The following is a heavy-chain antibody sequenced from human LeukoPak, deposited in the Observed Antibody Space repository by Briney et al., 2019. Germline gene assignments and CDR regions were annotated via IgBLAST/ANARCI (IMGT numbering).Heavy chain of an antibody. Sequence: GGSLRLSCAASGFYFSSNWMHWVRHAPGQGLVWVSRIKGDGISTNYADSVKGRFTISRDIAKNTLYLQMNSLRAEDTGVYYCAKDHYWSIDYWGRGTLVTVSS. D-gene: IGHD3-3*01. CDR2: IKGDGIST. V-gene: IGHV3-74*01. J-gene: IGHJ4*02. CDR1: GFYFSSNW. CDR3: AKDHYWSIDY.